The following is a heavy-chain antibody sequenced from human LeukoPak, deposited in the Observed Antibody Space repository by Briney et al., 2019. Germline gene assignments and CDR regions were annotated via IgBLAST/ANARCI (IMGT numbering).Heavy chain of an antibody. CDR1: GDSIRSISYY. CDR3: GIRRYDLWNGDYTTYFFDL. V-gene: IGHV4-39*07. J-gene: IGHJ2*01. Sequence: SETLSLTCSVSGDSIRSISYYWGWVRQPPGKGLEWIGSFYYGGDTYYNPSLVRRPSIAIDTSKNQFSLDLLSVTAADTAVYYCGIRRYDLWNGDYTTYFFDLWGRGTLVTVSS. D-gene: IGHD3-3*01. CDR2: FYYGGDT.